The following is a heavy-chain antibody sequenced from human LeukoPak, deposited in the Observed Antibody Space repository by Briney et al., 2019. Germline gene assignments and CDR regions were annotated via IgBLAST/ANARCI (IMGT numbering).Heavy chain of an antibody. CDR1: GGSIISNNFY. Sequence: SETLSLTCTVSGGSIISNNFYWGWIRQPPGKGLEWIGNINYSGSTSYNPSLKSRVTISVDTSKNQFSLKLTSVAAADTAVYYCARHGSYYGSGSYYWGQGTLVTVSS. CDR3: ARHGSYYGSGSYY. D-gene: IGHD3-10*01. J-gene: IGHJ4*02. CDR2: INYSGST. V-gene: IGHV4-39*01.